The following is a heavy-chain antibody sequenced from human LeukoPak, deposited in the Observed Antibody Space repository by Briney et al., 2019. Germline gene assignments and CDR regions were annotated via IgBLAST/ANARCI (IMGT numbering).Heavy chain of an antibody. V-gene: IGHV3-13*01. CDR3: ARGGGLDV. D-gene: IGHD3-16*01. CDR1: GFTFSSYD. Sequence: GGSLRLSCTVSGFTFSSYDMHWVRQGTGKGLEWVSAFTTAGDTYYRASVKGRFTISRENAKNSLYLQMSNLRAEDTAVYFCARGGGLDVWGQGATVTVSS. CDR2: FTTAGDT. J-gene: IGHJ6*02.